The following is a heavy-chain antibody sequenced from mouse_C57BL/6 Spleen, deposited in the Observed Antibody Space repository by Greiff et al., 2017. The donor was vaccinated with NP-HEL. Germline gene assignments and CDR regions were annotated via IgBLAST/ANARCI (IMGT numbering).Heavy chain of an antibody. Sequence: QVQLQQPGAELVKPGASVKLSCKASGYTFTSYWMHWVKQRPGQGLEWIGMIHPNSGSTNYNEKFKSKATLTVDKSSSTAYMQLSILTSEDSAVYYCARGIEDYYYGSSYEDYWGQGTTLTVSS. CDR1: GYTFTSYW. D-gene: IGHD1-1*01. J-gene: IGHJ2*01. CDR2: IHPNSGST. CDR3: ARGIEDYYYGSSYEDY. V-gene: IGHV1-64*01.